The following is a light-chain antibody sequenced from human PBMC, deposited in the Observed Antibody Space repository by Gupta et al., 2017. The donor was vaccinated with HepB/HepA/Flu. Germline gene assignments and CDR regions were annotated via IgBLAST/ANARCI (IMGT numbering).Light chain of an antibody. CDR3: LQLKTYPLT. CDR1: PGIFSY. Sequence: DIQLTPSPSFLSASVGDRVTISFRASPGIFSYVAWYQQKPGKAPKLLIYAASTLQSGVPSRFSGSGSGTEFALTISSLQPEDLATYYCLQLKTYPLTFGQGTRMEIK. CDR2: AAS. J-gene: IGKJ5*01. V-gene: IGKV1-9*01.